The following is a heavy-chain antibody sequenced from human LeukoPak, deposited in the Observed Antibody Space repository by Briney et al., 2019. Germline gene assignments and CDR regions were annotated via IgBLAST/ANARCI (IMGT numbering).Heavy chain of an antibody. CDR3: ASRPRADMGPLDF. Sequence: PGGSLRLSCAASGFNFSSYAMSWVRQAPGKGLEWVSSITGSGDRTYYADSVKGRFTISRDNSKNTLYLQMNSLRADETAVYYCASRPRADMGPLDFWGQGTLVTVSS. D-gene: IGHD1-14*01. J-gene: IGHJ4*02. CDR1: GFNFSSYA. V-gene: IGHV3-23*01. CDR2: ITGSGDRT.